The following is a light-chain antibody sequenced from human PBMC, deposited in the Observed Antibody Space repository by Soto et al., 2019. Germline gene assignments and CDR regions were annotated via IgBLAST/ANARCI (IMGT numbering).Light chain of an antibody. Sequence: EIVLTRSPATLSLSPGERATLSCRASQSVSSYLAWYQQKPGQAPRLLIYDASNRATGIPARFSGSGSGTDFTLTISSLEPEDFAVYYCQQRSHWPPITFGQGTRLEIK. J-gene: IGKJ5*01. CDR1: QSVSSY. V-gene: IGKV3-11*01. CDR3: QQRSHWPPIT. CDR2: DAS.